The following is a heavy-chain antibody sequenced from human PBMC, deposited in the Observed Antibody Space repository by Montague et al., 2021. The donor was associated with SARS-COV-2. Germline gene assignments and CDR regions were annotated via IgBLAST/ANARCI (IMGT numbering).Heavy chain of an antibody. CDR1: GGSISSYY. V-gene: IGHV4-4*07. Sequence: SETLSLTCTVSGGSISSYYRSWIRQPAGKGLEWIGRIYTSGSTNYNPSLKSRVTMSVDTSKNQFSLKLSSVTAADTAVYYCARVWYSSSWYYFDYWGQGTLVTVSS. J-gene: IGHJ4*02. CDR2: IYTSGST. D-gene: IGHD6-13*01. CDR3: ARVWYSSSWYYFDY.